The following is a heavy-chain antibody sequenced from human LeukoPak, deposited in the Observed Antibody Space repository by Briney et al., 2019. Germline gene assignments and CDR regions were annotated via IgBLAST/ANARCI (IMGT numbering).Heavy chain of an antibody. J-gene: IGHJ4*02. CDR2: ISYDGSNK. CDR3: AKGGHSWQFDY. D-gene: IGHD3-10*01. CDR1: GFTFITYA. Sequence: QPGGSLRPSCSASGFTFITYAMHWVRQAPGKGLEWVAVISYDGSNKYYADSVKGRFTISRDNSKNTLYLQMNSLRAEDTAVYYCAKGGHSWQFDYWGQGTLVTVSS. V-gene: IGHV3-30*18.